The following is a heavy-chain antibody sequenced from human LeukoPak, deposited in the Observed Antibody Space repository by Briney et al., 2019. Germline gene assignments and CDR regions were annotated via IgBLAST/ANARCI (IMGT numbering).Heavy chain of an antibody. CDR2: ISWNSGSI. D-gene: IGHD6-13*01. V-gene: IGHV3-9*01. Sequence: PGRSLRLSCAASGFTFDDYAMHWVRQAPGKGLEWVSGISWNSGSIGYADSVKGRFTISRDNAKNSLYLQMNSLRAEDTAVYYCARDDIAAAGTGYFDYWGQGTLVTVSS. CDR3: ARDDIAAAGTGYFDY. CDR1: GFTFDDYA. J-gene: IGHJ4*02.